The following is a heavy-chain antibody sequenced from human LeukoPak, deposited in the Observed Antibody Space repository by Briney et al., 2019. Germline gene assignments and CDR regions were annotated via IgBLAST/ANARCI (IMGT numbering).Heavy chain of an antibody. V-gene: IGHV3-33*01. CDR3: ARWTGYNSGYYEF. CDR2: IFYDGSDS. J-gene: IGHJ4*02. Sequence: GGSLRLSCAASGFTFSKHGMHWVRQAPGKGLELVSFIFYDGSDSHYVDSVKGRFTISRDNSKSTLYLQMDSLRVEDTGVYYCARWTGYNSGYYEFWGRGTLVTVSS. CDR1: GFTFSKHG. D-gene: IGHD6-19*01.